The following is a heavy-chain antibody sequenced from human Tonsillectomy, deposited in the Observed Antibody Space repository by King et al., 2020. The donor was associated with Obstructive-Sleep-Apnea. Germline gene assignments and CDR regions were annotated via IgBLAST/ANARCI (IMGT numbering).Heavy chain of an antibody. CDR3: AMDASSDWTHFDY. CDR2: IFYCGST. CDR1: GGSISTYY. V-gene: IGHV4-59*01. Sequence: QLQESGPGLVKPSETLSLTCTVSGGSISTYYWSWIRQPPGQGLEWIGYIFYCGSTNYTPSLTSRVTISLDTSKNQFSLTLSAVTAADTADYYGAMDASSDWTHFDYCGHGTLVTVSS. J-gene: IGHJ4*01. D-gene: IGHD6-19*01.